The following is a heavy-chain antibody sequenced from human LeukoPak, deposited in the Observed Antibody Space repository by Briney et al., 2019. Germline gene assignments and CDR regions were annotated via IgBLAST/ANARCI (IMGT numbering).Heavy chain of an antibody. CDR1: GFTVSSNY. CDR3: ARYSGNDSSGYYRYYFDY. D-gene: IGHD3-22*01. CDR2: IYSGGST. J-gene: IGHJ4*02. Sequence: PGGSLTLSCAASGFTVSSNYMSWVRQAPGKGLEWVSLIYSGGSTYYADSVKSRFTISRDNSKNTLYLQMNSLRAEDTAVYYCARYSGNDSSGYYRYYFDYWGQGTLVTVSS. V-gene: IGHV3-53*01.